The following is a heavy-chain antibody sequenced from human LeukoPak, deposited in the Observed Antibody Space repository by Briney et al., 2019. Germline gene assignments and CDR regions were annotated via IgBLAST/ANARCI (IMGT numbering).Heavy chain of an antibody. V-gene: IGHV3-30*15. J-gene: IGHJ4*02. Sequence: PGGSLRLSCAPSIGFTLRNYAIHWVRHAPGKGLEWVAVISIDGSRQHYADFLVGRFTISRDNSKNTVSPQMSSLRTEDTAVYFCAREQGGSGWSGFDYWGQGTLVTVSS. CDR1: GFTLRNYA. CDR2: ISIDGSRQ. D-gene: IGHD6-19*01. CDR3: AREQGGSGWSGFDY.